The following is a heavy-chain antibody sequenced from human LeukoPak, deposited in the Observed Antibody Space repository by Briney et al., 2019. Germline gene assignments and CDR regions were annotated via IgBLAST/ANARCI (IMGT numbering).Heavy chain of an antibody. D-gene: IGHD2-15*01. Sequence: QSGGSLRLSCVASGFTFTNYAMSWVRQAPGKGLEWVSSISGSGGDTYYADSVKGRFTVSRDNSRDTLYLQMNSLRAEDTALYYCSKEKGAAVDPLGSWGQGTLVTVSS. J-gene: IGHJ5*02. CDR1: GFTFTNYA. CDR3: SKEKGAAVDPLGS. V-gene: IGHV3-23*01. CDR2: ISGSGGDT.